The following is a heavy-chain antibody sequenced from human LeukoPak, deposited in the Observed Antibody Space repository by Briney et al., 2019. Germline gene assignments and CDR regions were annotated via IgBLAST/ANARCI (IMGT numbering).Heavy chain of an antibody. CDR3: ARDRVGYSSSWYGPYNWFDP. CDR2: ISSSSSYI. D-gene: IGHD6-13*01. V-gene: IGHV3-21*01. J-gene: IGHJ5*02. Sequence: PGGSLRLSCAASGFTFSSYSMNWVRQAPGKGLEWVSSISSSSSYIYYADSVKGRFTISRDNAKNSLYLQMNSLRAEDTAVYYCARDRVGYSSSWYGPYNWFDPWGQGTLVTVSS. CDR1: GFTFSSYS.